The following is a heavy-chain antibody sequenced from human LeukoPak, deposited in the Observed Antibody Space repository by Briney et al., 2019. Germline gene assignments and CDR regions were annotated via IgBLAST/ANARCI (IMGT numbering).Heavy chain of an antibody. V-gene: IGHV3-30-3*01. J-gene: IGHJ5*02. CDR1: GFTFSSYA. CDR2: ISYDGSNK. CDR3: ARDENWFDP. Sequence: PGGSLRLSCAASGFTFSSYAMSWVRQAPGKGLEWVAVISYDGSNKYYADSVKGRFTISRDNSKNTLYLQMNSLRAEDTAVYYCARDENWFDPWGQGTLVTVSS.